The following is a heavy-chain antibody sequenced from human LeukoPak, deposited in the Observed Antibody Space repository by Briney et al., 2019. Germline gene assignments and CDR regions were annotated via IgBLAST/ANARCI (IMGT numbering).Heavy chain of an antibody. CDR2: IYATGNT. CDR1: GGSMRSDSSF. D-gene: IGHD2-2*01. V-gene: IGHV4-61*02. CDR3: ARRISTRRGETCSSTSCYFDY. J-gene: IGHJ4*02. Sequence: SETLSLTCSVSGGSMRSDSSFWSWIRQPAGKGLEWIGRIYATGNTNYNPSLERRVTISVDTSKNQFSLRLSSVTAADTAVYYCARRISTRRGETCSSTSCYFDYWGQGTLVTVSS.